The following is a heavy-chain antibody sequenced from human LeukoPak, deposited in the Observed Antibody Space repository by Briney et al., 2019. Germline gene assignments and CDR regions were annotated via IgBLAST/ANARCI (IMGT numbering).Heavy chain of an antibody. CDR2: INPSGGST. CDR3: ASTRCGGDCASYYYYYYGMDV. J-gene: IGHJ6*02. V-gene: IGHV1-46*01. D-gene: IGHD2-21*02. CDR1: GYTFTSYY. Sequence: ASVKVSCKASGYTFTSYYMHWVRQAPGQGLEWMGIINPSGGSTSYAQKFQGRVTMTRDTSTSTVYMELSSLRSEDTAVYYCASTRCGGDCASYYYYYYGMDVWGQGTTVTVSS.